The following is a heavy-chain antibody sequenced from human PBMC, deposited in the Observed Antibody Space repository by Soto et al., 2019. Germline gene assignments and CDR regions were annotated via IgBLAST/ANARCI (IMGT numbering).Heavy chain of an antibody. CDR2: ISGSGGST. CDR1: GFTFSSYA. V-gene: IGHV3-23*01. J-gene: IGHJ6*02. D-gene: IGHD6-6*01. CDR3: AKDLLGIAARLITRYYYGMDV. Sequence: EVQLLESGGGLVQPGGSLRLSCAASGFTFSSYAMSWVRQAPGKGLEWVSAISGSGGSTYYADSVKGRFTISRDNSKNTLYLQMNSLRAEDTAVYYCAKDLLGIAARLITRYYYGMDVWGQGTTVTVSS.